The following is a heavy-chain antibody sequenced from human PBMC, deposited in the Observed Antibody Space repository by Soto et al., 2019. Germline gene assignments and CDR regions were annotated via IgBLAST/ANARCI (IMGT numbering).Heavy chain of an antibody. Sequence: PSETLSLTCAVSGGSIDSGAFSLSWIRQPPGRGLEWIGYVTHSGTAYSIPSLNGRLTLSVDSSQTQFSLKLTSVTAADSAFYYCARIHWAQSSLDYWGRGILVTVSS. CDR2: VTHSGTA. D-gene: IGHD6-19*01. J-gene: IGHJ4*02. V-gene: IGHV4-30-2*01. CDR1: GGSIDSGAFS. CDR3: ARIHWAQSSLDY.